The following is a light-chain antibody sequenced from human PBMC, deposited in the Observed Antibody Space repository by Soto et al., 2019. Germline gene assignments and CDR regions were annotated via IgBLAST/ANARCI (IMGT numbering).Light chain of an antibody. Sequence: DIQMTQSPSTLSASVGDRVTITCRASQSVSYWLAWYQQKPGKAPKVLIYHASSLESGVPSRFSGNGSGTEFTLTISSLQPDDLATYDCQQYSSYWTFGQGTKVEIK. V-gene: IGKV1-5*01. CDR2: HAS. CDR1: QSVSYW. J-gene: IGKJ1*01. CDR3: QQYSSYWT.